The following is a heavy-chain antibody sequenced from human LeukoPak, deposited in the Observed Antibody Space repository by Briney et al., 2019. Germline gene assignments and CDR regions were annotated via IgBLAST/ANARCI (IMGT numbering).Heavy chain of an antibody. CDR3: ARDRPYSSSWFSGYGMDV. D-gene: IGHD6-13*01. Sequence: SQTLSLTCTVSGGSISSGGYYWSWIRQHPGKGLEWIGYIYYSGSTYYNPSLKSRVTISVDTSKNQFSLKLSSVTAADTAVYYCARDRPYSSSWFSGYGMDVWGQGTTVAVSS. V-gene: IGHV4-31*03. CDR2: IYYSGST. J-gene: IGHJ6*02. CDR1: GGSISSGGYY.